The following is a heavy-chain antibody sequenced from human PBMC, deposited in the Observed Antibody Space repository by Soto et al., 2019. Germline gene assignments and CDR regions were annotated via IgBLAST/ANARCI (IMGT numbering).Heavy chain of an antibody. CDR2: INEYGTST. J-gene: IGHJ4*02. D-gene: IGHD2-21*01. V-gene: IGHV3-74*01. Sequence: EVQLVESGGNLVQPGGSLRLSCAASGSTFSDFWMHWVRQAPGKGLVWVSRINEYGTSTIYADSVKGRFTISRDNAKNTLSLEMNSLTAEDTAMYYCARSSFPYYFDYWGQGTLVTVSS. CDR3: ARSSFPYYFDY. CDR1: GSTFSDFW.